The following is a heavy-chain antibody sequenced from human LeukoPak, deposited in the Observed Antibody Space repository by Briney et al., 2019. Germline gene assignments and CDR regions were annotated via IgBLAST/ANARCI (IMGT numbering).Heavy chain of an antibody. J-gene: IGHJ4*02. CDR3: AREESNPSSSSDYFDY. CDR1: GFTFHDFA. V-gene: IGHV3-30*04. D-gene: IGHD6-6*01. Sequence: GRSLRLSCAASGFTFHDFAMHWVRQAPGKGLEWVAVISNDERNKYYRDSVKGRFTISRDNSKNTVYLQMNSLRTEDTAVYYCAREESNPSSSSDYFDYWGQGTLVTVSS. CDR2: ISNDERNK.